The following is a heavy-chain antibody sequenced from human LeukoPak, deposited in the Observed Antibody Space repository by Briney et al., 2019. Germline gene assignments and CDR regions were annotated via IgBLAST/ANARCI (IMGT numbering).Heavy chain of an antibody. V-gene: IGHV1-46*03. D-gene: IGHD1-26*01. CDR1: GYTFTSYY. J-gene: IGHJ4*02. Sequence: ASVKVSCKASGYTFTSYYMHWVRQAPGQGLEWMGIINPSGGSTSYAQKFQGRVTMTRDTSTSTVYMELSSLRSEDAAVYYCARDLIVGATRDYWGQGTLVTVSS. CDR2: INPSGGST. CDR3: ARDLIVGATRDY.